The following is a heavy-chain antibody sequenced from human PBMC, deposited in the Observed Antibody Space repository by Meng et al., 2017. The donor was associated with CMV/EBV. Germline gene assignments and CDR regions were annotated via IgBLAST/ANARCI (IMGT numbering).Heavy chain of an antibody. D-gene: IGHD5-24*01. CDR2: ISSSSSYI. Sequence: GESLKISCAASGFTFSSYSMNWVRQAPGKGLEWVSSISSSSSYIYYADSVKGRFTISRDNAKNSLYLQMNSLRAEDTAVYYCARDPSITPGQHWGQGTLVTSPQ. J-gene: IGHJ1*01. CDR1: GFTFSSYS. V-gene: IGHV3-21*01. CDR3: ARDPSITPGQH.